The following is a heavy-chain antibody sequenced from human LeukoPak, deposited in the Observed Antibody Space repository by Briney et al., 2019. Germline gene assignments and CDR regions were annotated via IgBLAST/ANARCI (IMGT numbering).Heavy chain of an antibody. V-gene: IGHV3-23*01. J-gene: IGHJ4*02. D-gene: IGHD3-10*01. CDR3: ARMNYGSGIDY. Sequence: GGSLRLSCVASGFTFSNYAMSWVRQAPGKGLEWVSAISGSGGTTYYADSVKGRFTISRDNSKNTLYVHMNSPRAEDTAVYYCARMNYGSGIDYWGQGALVTVSS. CDR2: ISGSGGTT. CDR1: GFTFSNYA.